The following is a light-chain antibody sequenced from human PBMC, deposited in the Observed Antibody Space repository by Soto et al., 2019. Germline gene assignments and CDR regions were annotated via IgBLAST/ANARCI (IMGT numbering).Light chain of an antibody. CDR2: AAS. Sequence: DIKMTQSPSTLSSSVGDRVTITCRASQGIRNDLGWYQQKPGKAPKRLIYAASTLQSGVPSRFSGSGSGTEFTLTISSLQPDDFATYYCQQYKSYSWTFGQGTKVDI. CDR3: QQYKSYSWT. V-gene: IGKV1-17*01. CDR1: QGIRND. J-gene: IGKJ1*01.